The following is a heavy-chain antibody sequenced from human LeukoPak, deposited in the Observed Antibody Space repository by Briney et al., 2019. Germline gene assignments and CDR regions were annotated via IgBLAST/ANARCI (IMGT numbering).Heavy chain of an antibody. CDR1: GGTFSSYA. J-gene: IGHJ4*02. V-gene: IGHV1-69*05. CDR3: ARSQLNDWSGYKIDY. D-gene: IGHD3-3*01. Sequence: ASVKVSCKASGGTFSSYAISWVRQAPGQGLEWMGGIIPIFGTANYAQKFQGRVTITTDESTSTAYMEPSSLRSADTAVYYCARSQLNDWSGYKIDYWGQGTLVTVSS. CDR2: IIPIFGTA.